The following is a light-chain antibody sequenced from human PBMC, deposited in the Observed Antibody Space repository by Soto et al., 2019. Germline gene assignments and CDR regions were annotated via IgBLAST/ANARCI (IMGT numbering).Light chain of an antibody. Sequence: QSVLTQSPSASGTPGQRVTISCSGSSSNIEDNSVSWYQRLPGTAPKLVIYNDYERPSGVPDRFSGSKSGTSASLAISGLQSEDDSDYYCTAWDDNLNGWLFGGGTKVTVL. V-gene: IGLV1-44*01. CDR1: SSNIEDNS. CDR2: NDY. J-gene: IGLJ3*02. CDR3: TAWDDNLNGWL.